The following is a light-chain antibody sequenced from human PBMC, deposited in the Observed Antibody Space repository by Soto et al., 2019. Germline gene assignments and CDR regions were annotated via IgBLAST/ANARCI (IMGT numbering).Light chain of an antibody. Sequence: EIALTQYTATLSLSPGERGTLSCRAIQSVSTYLAWYQQKPGQATRRLIYDASNRATGIPARFSGSGSGTDFTLTISSLEPEDFAIYYCQQRYNWPPITFGQGTRLEI. CDR1: QSVSTY. J-gene: IGKJ5*01. CDR3: QQRYNWPPIT. V-gene: IGKV3-11*01. CDR2: DAS.